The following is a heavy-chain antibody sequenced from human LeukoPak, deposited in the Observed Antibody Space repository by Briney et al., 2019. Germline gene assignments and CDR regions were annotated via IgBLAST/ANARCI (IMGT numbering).Heavy chain of an antibody. CDR3: ARRSGGNSHFDY. CDR2: IIPIFGTA. D-gene: IGHD4-23*01. Sequence: SVKVSCKASGGTFSSYAISWVRQAPGQGLEWMGGIIPIFGTANYAQKFQGRVTITADESTSTAYMELSSLRSEDTAVYYCARRSGGNSHFDYWGQGTLVTVSS. CDR1: GGTFSSYA. J-gene: IGHJ4*02. V-gene: IGHV1-69*13.